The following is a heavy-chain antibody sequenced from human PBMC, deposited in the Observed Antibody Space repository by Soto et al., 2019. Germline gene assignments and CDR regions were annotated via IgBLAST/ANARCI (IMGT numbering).Heavy chain of an antibody. J-gene: IGHJ6*04. V-gene: IGHV4-34*01. CDR2: INYSGST. D-gene: IGHD3-3*01. CDR1: GGSFSGYY. CDR3: ARDIDFWSGYAMDV. Sequence: SETLSLTCAVYGGSFSGYYWSWIRQPPGKGLEWIGEINYSGSTNYNPSLKSRVTISVDTSKNQFSLKLSSVTAADTAVYYCARDIDFWSGYAMDVWGKGTTVTVSS.